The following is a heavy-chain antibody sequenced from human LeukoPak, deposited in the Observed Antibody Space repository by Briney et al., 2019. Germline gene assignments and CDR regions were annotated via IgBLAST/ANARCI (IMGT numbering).Heavy chain of an antibody. Sequence: GRSLRLSCAASGFTFSSYAMHWVRQAPGKGLEWVSIIYSGGGTYYADSVKGRFTISRDNSKNTLYLQMNSLRAEDTAVYYCARVGSGTTWSYFDYWGQGTLVTVSS. CDR2: IYSGGGT. CDR1: GFTFSSYA. CDR3: ARVGSGTTWSYFDY. D-gene: IGHD1-7*01. V-gene: IGHV3-53*01. J-gene: IGHJ4*02.